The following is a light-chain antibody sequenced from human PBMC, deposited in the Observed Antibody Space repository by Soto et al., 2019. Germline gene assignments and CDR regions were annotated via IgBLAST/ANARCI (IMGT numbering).Light chain of an antibody. Sequence: DIQMTQSPSTLSASVGDRITITCRPSQSISVWVAWYQQKPGNAPKLLIHDASRLQSGAPSRFSGSGVGTEFTLTISSLQPEDCAIYFCNQYNTYWTLGQGTKVDI. V-gene: IGKV1-5*01. CDR3: NQYNTYWT. J-gene: IGKJ1*01. CDR1: QSISVW. CDR2: DAS.